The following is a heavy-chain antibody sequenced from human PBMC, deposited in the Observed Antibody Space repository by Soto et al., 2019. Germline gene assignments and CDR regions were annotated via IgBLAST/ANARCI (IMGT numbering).Heavy chain of an antibody. CDR1: GFTFSSYA. D-gene: IGHD3-16*01. CDR2: ISGSGGST. J-gene: IGHJ6*02. Sequence: GGSLRLSCAASGFTFSSYAMSWVRQAPGKGLEWVSAISGSGGSTYYADSVKGRFTISRDNSKNTLYLQMNSLRAEDTAVYYCAKDASDYVWGSYNYYYGMDVWGQGTTVTVSS. V-gene: IGHV3-23*01. CDR3: AKDASDYVWGSYNYYYGMDV.